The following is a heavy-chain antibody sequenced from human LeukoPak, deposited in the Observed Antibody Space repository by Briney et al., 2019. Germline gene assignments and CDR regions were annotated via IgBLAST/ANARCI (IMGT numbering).Heavy chain of an antibody. CDR2: ISSSSSYI. V-gene: IGHV3-21*04. CDR1: GFTFSSYS. J-gene: IGHJ3*02. CDR3: AKDHSAFHDAFDI. D-gene: IGHD1-26*01. Sequence: GGSPRLSCAASGFTFSSYSMNWVPEAPGKGLEWVSSISSSSSYIYYADSVKGRFTISRDNSKNTLYLQMNSLRAEDTAVYYCAKDHSAFHDAFDIWGQGTMVTVSS.